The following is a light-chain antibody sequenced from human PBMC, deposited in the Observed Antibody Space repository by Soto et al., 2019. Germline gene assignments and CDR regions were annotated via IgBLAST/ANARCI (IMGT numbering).Light chain of an antibody. CDR1: SSDFGNYNL. CDR3: SSYSRSSVPV. CDR2: EVN. V-gene: IGLV2-14*02. J-gene: IGLJ2*01. Sequence: QSALTQPASVSGSPGQSITISCTGTSSDFGNYNLVSWYQQHPGKVPKLILFEVNKRPSGVSGRFSGSKSGNTASLTISGLQAEDEAYYFCSSYSRSSVPVFGGGTKVTVL.